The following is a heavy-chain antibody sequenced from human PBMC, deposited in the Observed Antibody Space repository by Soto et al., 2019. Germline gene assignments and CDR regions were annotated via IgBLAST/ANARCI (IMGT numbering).Heavy chain of an antibody. Sequence: EVQLLESGGGLVQPGESLRLSCAASGFTFSSYAISWVRQAPGKGLEWVSAISGSGGNTYYADSVKGRFTISRDNSKNTLYLQMNSLRAEDTAVYYCAKYQLLCGRVCYYYDMDVWGQGTTVTVSS. CDR2: ISGSGGNT. CDR3: AKYQLLCGRVCYYYDMDV. CDR1: GFTFSSYA. V-gene: IGHV3-23*01. D-gene: IGHD2-2*01. J-gene: IGHJ6*02.